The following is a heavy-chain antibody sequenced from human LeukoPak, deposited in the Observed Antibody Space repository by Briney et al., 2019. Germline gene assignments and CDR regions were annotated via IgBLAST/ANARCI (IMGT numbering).Heavy chain of an antibody. CDR3: ARDHDRYCSGGSCALFDY. CDR1: GFTFSSYW. V-gene: IGHV3-7*05. D-gene: IGHD2-15*01. J-gene: IGHJ4*02. CDR2: IKQDGSEK. Sequence: PGGSLRLSCAASGFTFSSYWMSWVRQAPPGKGLEWVANIKQDGSEKYCVDSVKGRFTISRDNAQNSLYLQMNSLRAEDTAVYYCARDHDRYCSGGSCALFDYWGQGTLVTVSS.